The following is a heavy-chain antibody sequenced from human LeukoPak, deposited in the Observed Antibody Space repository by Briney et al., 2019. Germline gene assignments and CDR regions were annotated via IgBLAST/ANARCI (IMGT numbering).Heavy chain of an antibody. Sequence: SETLSLTCTVSGGSISSGSYYWGWIRQPPGKGLEWIGSIYYSGSTYYNPSLSSRVTKSLDTSKNQFSLKLRSVTAADTAVYYCARRDRTAVTAYAFDVWGQGTMVTVSS. J-gene: IGHJ3*01. V-gene: IGHV4-39*01. D-gene: IGHD4-11*01. CDR2: IYYSGST. CDR1: GGSISSGSYY. CDR3: ARRDRTAVTAYAFDV.